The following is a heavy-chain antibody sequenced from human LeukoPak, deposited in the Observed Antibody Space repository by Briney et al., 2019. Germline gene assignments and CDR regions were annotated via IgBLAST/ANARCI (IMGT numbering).Heavy chain of an antibody. CDR1: GFTFNTYG. D-gene: IGHD6-13*01. V-gene: IGHV3-33*08. CDR2: IYYDGSNK. CDR3: ARPRMSGPAAAITYAMDV. J-gene: IGHJ6*02. Sequence: GGSLRLSCAASGFTFNTYGMHWVRQAPGKGLEWVAVIYYDGSNKYYPDSVKGRFTISRDNSKNTLYLQMNSLRAEDTAVYYCARPRMSGPAAAITYAMDVWGQGTTVTVSS.